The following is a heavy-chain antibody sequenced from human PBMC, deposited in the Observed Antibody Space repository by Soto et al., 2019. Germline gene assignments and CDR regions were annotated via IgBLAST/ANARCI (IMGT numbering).Heavy chain of an antibody. D-gene: IGHD6-19*01. CDR1: GFTFSSYG. V-gene: IGHV3-30*18. Sequence: QVQLVESGGGVVQPGKSLRLSCAASGFTFSSYGMHWVRQAPGKGLEWVAVISNDGSNKYYADSVKGRFTISRDNSKNTLYLQMNSLRDEETAVYHCAKGHSRGWYYFDVWGQGTLVTVSS. CDR3: AKGHSRGWYYFDV. J-gene: IGHJ4*02. CDR2: ISNDGSNK.